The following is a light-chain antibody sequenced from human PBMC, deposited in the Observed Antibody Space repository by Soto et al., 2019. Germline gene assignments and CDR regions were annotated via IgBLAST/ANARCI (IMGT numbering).Light chain of an antibody. J-gene: IGLJ3*02. CDR2: GNS. Sequence: QSVLTQPPSVSGAPGQRVTISCTGSSSNIGAGYDVHWYQQLPGTAPKLLIYGNSNRPSGVPDRFSGSKSGTSASLAITGLQAEDEADYYCQSYDSNLRVQVFGGGTKVTVL. CDR3: QSYDSNLRVQV. CDR1: SSNIGAGYD. V-gene: IGLV1-40*01.